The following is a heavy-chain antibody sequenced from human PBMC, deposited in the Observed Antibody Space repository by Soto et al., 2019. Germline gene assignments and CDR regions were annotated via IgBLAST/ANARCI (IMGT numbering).Heavy chain of an antibody. CDR3: ARGWVAAAVLHYYYGMDV. Sequence: QVQLVESGGGVVQPGRSLRLSCAASGFTFSSYGMHWVRQAPGKGLEWVAVIWYDGSNKYYADSVKGRFTISRDNSKNTLYLQMNSLRAEDTAVYYCARGWVAAAVLHYYYGMDVWGQGTTVTVFS. J-gene: IGHJ6*02. CDR2: IWYDGSNK. V-gene: IGHV3-33*01. D-gene: IGHD6-13*01. CDR1: GFTFSSYG.